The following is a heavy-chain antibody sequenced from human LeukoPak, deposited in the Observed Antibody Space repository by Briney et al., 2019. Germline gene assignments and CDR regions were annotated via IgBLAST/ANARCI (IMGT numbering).Heavy chain of an antibody. CDR2: ISSSSSYI. Sequence: GGSLRLSCAASGFTFSSYSMNWVRQAPGKGLEWVSSISSSSSYIYYADSVKGRFTISRDNAKNSLYLQMNSLRAEDTAVYYCARGQVGLVAMGEFDFWGQGTLVTVSS. J-gene: IGHJ4*02. CDR3: ARGQVGLVAMGEFDF. CDR1: GFTFSSYS. V-gene: IGHV3-21*01. D-gene: IGHD5-12*01.